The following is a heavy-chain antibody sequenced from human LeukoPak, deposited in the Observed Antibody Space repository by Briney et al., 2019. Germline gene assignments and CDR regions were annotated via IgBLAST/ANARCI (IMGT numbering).Heavy chain of an antibody. CDR3: AKELSECSSSGWFDP. V-gene: IGHV3-30*18. Sequence: GGSLRLSCAASGFTFSSYGMHWVRQAPGKGLEWVAVISYDGSNKYYADSVKGRFTISRDNSKNTLYLQMNSLRAEDTAVYYCAKELSECSSSGWFDPSGQATLGTVSS. D-gene: IGHD6-6*01. J-gene: IGHJ5*02. CDR2: ISYDGSNK. CDR1: GFTFSSYG.